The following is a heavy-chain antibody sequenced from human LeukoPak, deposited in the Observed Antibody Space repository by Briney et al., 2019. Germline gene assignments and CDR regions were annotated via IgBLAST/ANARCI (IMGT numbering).Heavy chain of an antibody. J-gene: IGHJ4*02. CDR2: IKSKTDGATT. Sequence: PGGSLRLSCAGSGLTFSNAWMTWVRQAPGKGLEWVGHIKSKTDGATTEYTTPVKGRFTISRGDSKNTLYLQMNSLKTEDTALYYCTTKHGFQEGIDYWGQGTLVTVSS. D-gene: IGHD6-13*01. V-gene: IGHV3-15*01. CDR3: TTKHGFQEGIDY. CDR1: GLTFSNAW.